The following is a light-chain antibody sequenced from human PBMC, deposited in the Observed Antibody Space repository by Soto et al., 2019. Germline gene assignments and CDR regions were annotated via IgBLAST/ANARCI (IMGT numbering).Light chain of an antibody. CDR1: HDISNY. J-gene: IGKJ3*01. CDR2: GAS. CDR3: QYCDYLPL. V-gene: IGKV1-33*01. Sequence: DIQMTQSPSSLSASVGDRVTITCQASHDISNYLNWYQHKPGKAPKLLIYGASNLETGVPSRFSGSGSGTDFTFTISRLQPEDIATYYCQYCDYLPLFGPGTTVDLK.